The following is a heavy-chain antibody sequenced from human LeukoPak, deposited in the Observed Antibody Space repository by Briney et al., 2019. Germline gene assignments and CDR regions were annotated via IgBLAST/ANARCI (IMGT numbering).Heavy chain of an antibody. D-gene: IGHD3-22*01. V-gene: IGHV4-39*07. Sequence: SETLSLTCTVSGGSISSSSYYWGWIRLPPGKGLEWIGSIYYSGSTYYNPSLKSRVTISVDTSKNQFSLKLSSVTAADTAVYYCASTFSYYDSDFNFDYWGQGTLVTVSS. CDR3: ASTFSYYDSDFNFDY. CDR2: IYYSGST. J-gene: IGHJ4*02. CDR1: GGSISSSSYY.